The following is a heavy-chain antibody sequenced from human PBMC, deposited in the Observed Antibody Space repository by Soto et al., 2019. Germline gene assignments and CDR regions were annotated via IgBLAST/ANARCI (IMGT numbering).Heavy chain of an antibody. J-gene: IGHJ4*02. Sequence: SVKVSCKASGGTFSSYAISWVRQAPGQRLEWMGGIIAGFGTANYAQKFQDRVTITRDMSTSTAYMELSSLRSEDTAVYYCAAVVGGGPSFDYWGQGTLVTVSS. CDR3: AAVVGGGPSFDY. CDR2: IIAGFGTA. CDR1: GGTFSSYA. V-gene: IGHV1-69*05. D-gene: IGHD2-15*01.